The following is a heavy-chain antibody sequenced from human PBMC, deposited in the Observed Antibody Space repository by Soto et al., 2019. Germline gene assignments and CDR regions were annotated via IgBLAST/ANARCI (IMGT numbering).Heavy chain of an antibody. Sequence: GASVKVSCKASGGTFSSYAISWVRQAPGQGLEWMGGIIPIFGTANYAQKFQGRVTITADESTSTAYVELSSLRSEDTAVYYCAISRDGYNYPEVLFDYWGQGTLVTVSS. CDR3: AISRDGYNYPEVLFDY. J-gene: IGHJ4*02. CDR1: GGTFSSYA. D-gene: IGHD5-12*01. V-gene: IGHV1-69*13. CDR2: IIPIFGTA.